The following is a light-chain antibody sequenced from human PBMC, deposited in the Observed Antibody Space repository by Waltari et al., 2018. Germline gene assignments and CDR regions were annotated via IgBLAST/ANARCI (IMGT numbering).Light chain of an antibody. Sequence: DLVLLQSPDSMAVSLGERAPLHCRSRQSVLDRSNNKNKFAGYQQKPGQPPKLLIYLSSTRNSGVPGRFSGSGSGTDFTLTISSLQAEDVAIYYWQQHYTAPLTFGQGTKVEIK. CDR2: LSS. CDR3: QQHYTAPLT. J-gene: IGKJ1*01. CDR1: QSVLDRSNNKNK. V-gene: IGKV4-1*01.